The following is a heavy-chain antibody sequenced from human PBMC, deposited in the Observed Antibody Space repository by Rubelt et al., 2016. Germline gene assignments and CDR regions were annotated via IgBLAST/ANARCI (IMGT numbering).Heavy chain of an antibody. CDR1: GFTFSSYW. CDR3: ATSTIGTTGHAFDF. D-gene: IGHD1-1*01. CDR2: INSDGSGT. Sequence: VQLVESGGGLVQPGGSLRLSCTASGFTFSSYWMHWVRQAPGKGLVWVSHINSDGSGTTYADPVKGRFTISRDNSKNTLYLQMNGRGAEDTAVYHCATSTIGTTGHAFDFWGQGTLVAVSS. J-gene: IGHJ4*02. V-gene: IGHV3-74*01.